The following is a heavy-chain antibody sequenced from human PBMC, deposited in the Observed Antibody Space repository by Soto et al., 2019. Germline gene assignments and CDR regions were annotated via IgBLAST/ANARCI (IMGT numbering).Heavy chain of an antibody. V-gene: IGHV3-30*18. CDR2: ISYDGSNK. Sequence: QVQLVESGGGVVQPGRSLRLSCAASGFTFSSYGMHWVRQAPGKGLEWVAVISYDGSNKYYADSVKGRFTISRDNSKNTLYLQMNSVRAEDTAVYYCAKATYSSSWDYYGMDVWGQGTTVTVSS. D-gene: IGHD6-13*01. CDR1: GFTFSSYG. J-gene: IGHJ6*02. CDR3: AKATYSSSWDYYGMDV.